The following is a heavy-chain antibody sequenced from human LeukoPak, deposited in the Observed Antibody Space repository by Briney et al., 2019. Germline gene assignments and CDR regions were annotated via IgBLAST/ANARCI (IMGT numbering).Heavy chain of an antibody. V-gene: IGHV3-53*01. J-gene: IGHJ4*02. CDR3: ARDGGDGYSFDY. CDR1: GFTFSSYA. D-gene: IGHD5-24*01. CDR2: IYSGGST. Sequence: GGSLRLSCAASGFTFSSYAMSWVRQAPGKGLEWVSVIYSGGSTYYADSVKGRFTISRDNSKNTLYLQMNSLRAEDTAVYYCARDGGDGYSFDYWGQGTLVTVSS.